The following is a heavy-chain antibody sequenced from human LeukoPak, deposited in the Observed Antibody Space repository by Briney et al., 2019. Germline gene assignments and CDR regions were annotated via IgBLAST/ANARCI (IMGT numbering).Heavy chain of an antibody. J-gene: IGHJ4*02. CDR1: GGSISSSSYY. V-gene: IGHV4-39*01. Sequence: SETLSLTCTVSGGSISSSSYYWGWIRQPPGKGLEWIGSIYYSGSTYYNPSLKSRVTISVDTSKNQFSLKLSSVTAADTAVYYCALTTVTRGEWFDYWGQGTLVTVSS. D-gene: IGHD4-17*01. CDR2: IYYSGST. CDR3: ALTTVTRGEWFDY.